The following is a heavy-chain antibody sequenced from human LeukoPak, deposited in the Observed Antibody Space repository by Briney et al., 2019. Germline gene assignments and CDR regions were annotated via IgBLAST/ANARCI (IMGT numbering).Heavy chain of an antibody. J-gene: IGHJ4*02. CDR3: TRGAAGPRYFDY. Sequence: GGSLRLSCAASGFTFSSYWMSWVRQAPGKGLEWVANIKQDGTEKYYVDSVKGRFTISRDNAKNSLYLQMNSLRAEDTAVYYCTRGAAGPRYFDYWGQGTLVTVSS. V-gene: IGHV3-7*03. D-gene: IGHD6-13*01. CDR2: IKQDGTEK. CDR1: GFTFSSYW.